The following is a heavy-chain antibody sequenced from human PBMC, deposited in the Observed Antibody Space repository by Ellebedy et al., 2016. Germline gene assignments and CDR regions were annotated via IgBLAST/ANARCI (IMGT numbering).Heavy chain of an antibody. CDR2: IYTSGST. CDR1: GGSISSGSYY. V-gene: IGHV4-61*02. CDR3: ARVSMDV. J-gene: IGHJ6*04. Sequence: SETLSLTXTVSGGSISSGSYYWSWIRQPAGKGLEWIGRIYTSGSTNYNPSLKSRVTMSVDTSKNQFSLKLSSVTAADTAVYYCARVSMDVWGKGTTVTVSS.